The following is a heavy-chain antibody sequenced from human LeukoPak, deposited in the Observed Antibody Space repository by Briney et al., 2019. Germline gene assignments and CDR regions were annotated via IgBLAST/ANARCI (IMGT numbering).Heavy chain of an antibody. V-gene: IGHV3-48*04. CDR1: GFSFSTYN. Sequence: HAGGSLRLSCAASGFSFSTYNMIWVRQAPGKGLECISYNTPTSTTIHYADSVKGRFAVSRDNANSLLYLQMNSLRVEDTAVYYCARVVSGVTGGDYWGQGTLVSVSS. CDR2: NTPTSTTI. J-gene: IGHJ4*02. D-gene: IGHD3-3*01. CDR3: ARVVSGVTGGDY.